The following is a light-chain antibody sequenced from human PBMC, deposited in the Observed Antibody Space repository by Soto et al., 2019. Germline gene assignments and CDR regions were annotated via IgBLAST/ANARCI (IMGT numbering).Light chain of an antibody. J-gene: IGLJ1*01. CDR2: EVS. CDR3: CSYGGRSTYV. V-gene: IGLV2-23*02. Sequence: QSVLTQPASVSGTPGHSITISCTGTSSDVGSYNLVSWYQQNSGNAPKLMIYEVSKRPSRVSNRFSGSKSANTASLTISGLQADDEADYYCCSYGGRSTYVFGTGTKVTVL. CDR1: SSDVGSYNL.